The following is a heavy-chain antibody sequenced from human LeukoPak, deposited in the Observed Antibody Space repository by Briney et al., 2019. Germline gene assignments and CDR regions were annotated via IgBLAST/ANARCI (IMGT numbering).Heavy chain of an antibody. Sequence: GGSLRLSCAASGFTFSSYGMHWVRQAPGKGLEWVAVIWYDGSNKYYADSVKGRFTISRDNSKNTLYLQMNSLRAEDTAVYYCARGVLPRTRFGGVIGYFDYWGQGTLVTVSS. CDR2: IWYDGSNK. D-gene: IGHD3-16*01. J-gene: IGHJ4*02. CDR1: GFTFSSYG. CDR3: ARGVLPRTRFGGVIGYFDY. V-gene: IGHV3-33*01.